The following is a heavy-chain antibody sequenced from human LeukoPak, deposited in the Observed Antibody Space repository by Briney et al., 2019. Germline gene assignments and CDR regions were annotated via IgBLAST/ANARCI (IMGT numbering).Heavy chain of an antibody. CDR3: AIVGGGAFDI. Sequence: PGGSLRLSCAASGFTFSDYYMSWIRQAPGRGLEWVLYISWDSSYTSYADSVKGRFTVSRDNAQKSLYLQMNSLRAEDTALYYCAIVGGGAFDIWGQGTMVTVSS. CDR1: GFTFSDYY. V-gene: IGHV3-11*03. CDR2: ISWDSSYT. D-gene: IGHD3-10*01. J-gene: IGHJ3*02.